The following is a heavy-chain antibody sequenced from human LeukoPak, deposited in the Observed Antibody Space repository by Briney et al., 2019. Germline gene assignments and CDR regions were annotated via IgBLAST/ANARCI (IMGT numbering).Heavy chain of an antibody. J-gene: IGHJ4*02. Sequence: SETLSLTCIVSGGSISSTTYYWGWIRQPPGKGLEWIGEINHSGSTNYNPSLKSRVTISVDTSKNQFSLKLSSVTAADTAVYYCARGRTYYYDSSGYYFYWGQGTLVTVSS. CDR1: GGSISSTTYY. CDR2: INHSGST. D-gene: IGHD3-22*01. CDR3: ARGRTYYYDSSGYYFY. V-gene: IGHV4-39*07.